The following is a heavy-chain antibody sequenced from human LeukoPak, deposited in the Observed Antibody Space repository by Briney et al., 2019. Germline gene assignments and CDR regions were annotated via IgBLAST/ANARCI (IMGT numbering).Heavy chain of an antibody. J-gene: IGHJ2*01. D-gene: IGHD3-22*01. CDR1: GFMFSLYW. Sequence: QPGGSLRLSCEVSGFMFSLYWMSWVRQAPGKGLEWVANIQKDGSEKSYVDSVKGRFTISRDDAKNSVYLQMNSLRAEDTAVYYCARALTANHYDRVCFDLWGRGTLVTVSS. V-gene: IGHV3-7*01. CDR2: IQKDGSEK. CDR3: ARALTANHYDRVCFDL.